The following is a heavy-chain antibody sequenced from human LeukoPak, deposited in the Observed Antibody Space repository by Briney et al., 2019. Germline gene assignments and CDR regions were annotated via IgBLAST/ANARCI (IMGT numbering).Heavy chain of an antibody. CDR3: ARDPLAEAVTTSNWFDP. D-gene: IGHD4-11*01. CDR2: ISSSSSYI. J-gene: IGHJ5*02. CDR1: GFPFSSYG. V-gene: IGHV3-21*01. Sequence: PGRSLRLSCVASGFPFSSYGMHWVRQAPGKGLEWVSSISSSSSYIYYADSVKGRFTISRDNAKNSLYLQMNSLRAEDTAVYYCARDPLAEAVTTSNWFDPWGQGTLVTVSS.